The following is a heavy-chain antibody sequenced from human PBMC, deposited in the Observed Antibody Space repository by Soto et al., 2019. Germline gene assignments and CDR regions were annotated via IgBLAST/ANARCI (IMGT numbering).Heavy chain of an antibody. D-gene: IGHD3-22*01. Sequence: VQLVQSGAEVKKPGSSVKVSCKASGGTFSSYAISWVRQAPGQGLEWMGGIIPIFGTANYAQKFQGRVTITADESTSTTYMELSSLRSEDTAVYYCARDNYYDSSGYYSGPGAFDIWGQGTMVTVSS. CDR3: ARDNYYDSSGYYSGPGAFDI. V-gene: IGHV1-69*01. CDR2: IIPIFGTA. CDR1: GGTFSSYA. J-gene: IGHJ3*02.